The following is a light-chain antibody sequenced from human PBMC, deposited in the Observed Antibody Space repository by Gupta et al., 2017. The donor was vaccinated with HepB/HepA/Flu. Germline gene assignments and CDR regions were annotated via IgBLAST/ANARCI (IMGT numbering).Light chain of an antibody. V-gene: IGLV3-19*01. Sequence: SSELPQDPAVSVALGQTVRITCQGDSLRSYYASWYQQKPGQATVLVIECKNNRPSGITDRVLSSTSANNASSQTNDDQAEDEADAYCSYTDTSGTQVVFGGGTKMTVL. CDR3: SYTDTSGTQVV. J-gene: IGLJ3*02. CDR2: CKN. CDR1: SLRSYY.